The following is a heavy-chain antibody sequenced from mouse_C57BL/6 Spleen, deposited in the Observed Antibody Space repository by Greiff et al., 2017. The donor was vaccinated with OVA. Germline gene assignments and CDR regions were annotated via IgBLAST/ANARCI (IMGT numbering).Heavy chain of an antibody. CDR1: GYAFSSYW. V-gene: IGHV1-80*01. CDR3: AREENYGSSSTFAY. J-gene: IGHJ3*01. Sequence: VMLVESGAELVKPGASVKISCKASGYAFSSYWMNWVKQRPGKGLEWIGQIYPGDGDTNYNGKFKGKATLTADKSSSTAYMQLSSLTSEDSAVYFCAREENYGSSSTFAYWGQGTLVTVSA. D-gene: IGHD1-1*01. CDR2: IYPGDGDT.